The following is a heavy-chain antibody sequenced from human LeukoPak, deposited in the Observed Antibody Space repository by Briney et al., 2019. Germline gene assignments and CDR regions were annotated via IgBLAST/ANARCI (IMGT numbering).Heavy chain of an antibody. J-gene: IGHJ6*02. CDR2: INHSGST. D-gene: IGHD2-21*02. V-gene: IGHV4-34*01. CDR3: VRAYCGGDCHSGYYYYGMDV. CDR1: GGSFSGYY. Sequence: SETLSLTCAVYGGSFSGYYWSWIRQPPGKGLEWIGEINHSGSTNYNPSLKSRVTISVDTSKNQFSLKLSSVTAADTAVYYCVRAYCGGDCHSGYYYYGMDVWGQGTTVTVSS.